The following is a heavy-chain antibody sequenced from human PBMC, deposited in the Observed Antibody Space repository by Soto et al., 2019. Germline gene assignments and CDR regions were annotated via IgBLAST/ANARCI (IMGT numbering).Heavy chain of an antibody. J-gene: IGHJ4*02. CDR3: VRGHWSFDY. D-gene: IGHD2-8*02. CDR2: SRNRNHSYST. CDR1: GFTLSDHY. Sequence: EVHLVESGGGLVQPGGSLRLSCAASGFTLSDHYMDWVRQAPGKGLEWVARSRNRNHSYSTEYGASVKGRFTISRDNSKNSLYLQMNSLKAEDTAVYYCVRGHWSFDYWGQGTVVTVSS. V-gene: IGHV3-72*01.